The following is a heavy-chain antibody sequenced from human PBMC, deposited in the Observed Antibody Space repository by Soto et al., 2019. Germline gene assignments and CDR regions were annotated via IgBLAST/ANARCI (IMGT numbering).Heavy chain of an antibody. CDR3: ALGGGGSFRYFQH. V-gene: IGHV1-2*02. J-gene: IGHJ1*01. D-gene: IGHD2-15*01. Sequence: ASVKVSCKASGYTFTGYYMHWVRQAPGQGLEWMGWINPNSGGTNYAQKFQGRVTMTRDTSISTAYMELSGLRSDDTAVYYCALGGGGSFRYFQHWGQGTLVTVSS. CDR2: INPNSGGT. CDR1: GYTFTGYY.